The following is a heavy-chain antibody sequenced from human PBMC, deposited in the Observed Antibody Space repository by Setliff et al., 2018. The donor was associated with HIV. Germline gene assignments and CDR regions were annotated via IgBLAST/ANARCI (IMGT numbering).Heavy chain of an antibody. CDR1: GGSISSSSSY. CDR2: IYYSGST. V-gene: IGHV4-39*07. Sequence: SQTLSLTCTVSGGSISSSSSYWGWIRQSPGKGLEWIGSIYYSGSTYYNPSLKSRVAISVDTSKNQFSLKLSSVTAADTAVYYCARGYHLLNPDYWGQGTLVTVSS. J-gene: IGHJ4*02. CDR3: ARGYHLLNPDY. D-gene: IGHD2-2*02.